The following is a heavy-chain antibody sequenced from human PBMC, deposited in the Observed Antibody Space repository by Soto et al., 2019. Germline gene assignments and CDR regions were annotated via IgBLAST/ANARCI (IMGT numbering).Heavy chain of an antibody. J-gene: IGHJ6*02. CDR2: IHHSGAT. CDR3: ATQGFFRMGV. Sequence: QVQLQESGPGLVQPSGTLSLTCAVSGDSITGNDWWSWVRQPPGKGLEWIGEIHHSGATNYNPSLKSRVTISIDTSKNQIFLKLNSVTAAATAMFYCATQGFFRMGVWGRGTTVTVSS. V-gene: IGHV4-4*02. CDR1: GDSITGNDW.